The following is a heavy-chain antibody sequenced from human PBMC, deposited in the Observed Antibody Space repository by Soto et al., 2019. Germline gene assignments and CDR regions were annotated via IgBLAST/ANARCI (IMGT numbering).Heavy chain of an antibody. D-gene: IGHD3-22*01. CDR3: ARHPPSNYDSSGYDY. CDR2: IDSSDSYT. V-gene: IGHV5-10-1*01. Sequence: GESLKVSGKGSVYSFASYWISWVRQMPGKGLEWMGRIDSSDSYTNYSPSFQGHVTISADNSISTAYLQWSSLKASDTAMYYCARHPPSNYDSSGYDYWGQGTLVTVSS. CDR1: VYSFASYW. J-gene: IGHJ4*02.